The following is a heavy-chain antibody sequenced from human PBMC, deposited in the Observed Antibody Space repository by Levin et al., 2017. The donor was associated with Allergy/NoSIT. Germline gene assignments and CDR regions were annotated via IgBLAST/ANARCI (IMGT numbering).Heavy chain of an antibody. CDR3: ARGGPPNYDYNWGSYRDGYFDY. V-gene: IGHV3-49*04. J-gene: IGHJ4*02. CDR1: GFTFGDYA. D-gene: IGHD3-16*02. Sequence: GESLKISCTGSGFTFGDYAMSWVRQAPGKGLEWVGFIRNKAHSGTTEYAASVKGRLTISRDDSKSIAYLQMNSLKTEDTAVYFCARGGPPNYDYNWGSYRDGYFDYWGQGTLVTVSS. CDR2: IRNKAHSGTT.